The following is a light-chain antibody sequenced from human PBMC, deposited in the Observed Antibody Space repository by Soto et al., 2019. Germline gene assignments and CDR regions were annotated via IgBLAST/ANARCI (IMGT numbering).Light chain of an antibody. Sequence: QSVLTQPASVSGSPGQSITISCTGTSSDVGSYSFVSWYQHHPGQAPKLMIYEDIKRPSGISNRFSGSKSGRTASLTISGLQPEDQAHYFCCSYAGSDTPVFGTATTLTV. CDR3: CSYAGSDTPV. CDR2: EDI. V-gene: IGLV2-23*01. CDR1: SSDVGSYSF. J-gene: IGLJ1*01.